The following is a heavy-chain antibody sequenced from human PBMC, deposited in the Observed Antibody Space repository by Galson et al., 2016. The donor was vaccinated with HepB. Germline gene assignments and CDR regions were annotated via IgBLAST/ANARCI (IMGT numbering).Heavy chain of an antibody. CDR3: AREGVDQVGMDV. CDR1: GLAFSSFG. V-gene: IGHV3-33*01. J-gene: IGHJ6*02. Sequence: SGAEVKKPGESLRLSCAASGLAFSSFGMHWVRQAPGKGLEWVAFIWYDGTQKYYAESVKGRFTISRDNSKNTLYLQMNSLRAEDTAVYYCAREGVDQVGMDVWGQGTTVTVSS. CDR2: IWYDGTQK.